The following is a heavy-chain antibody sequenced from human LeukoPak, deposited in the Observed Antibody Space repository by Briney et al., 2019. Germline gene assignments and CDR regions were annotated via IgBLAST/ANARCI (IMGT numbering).Heavy chain of an antibody. CDR1: GFTFSGYS. CDR3: ARDPGSHNSSGWYDY. CDR2: LSSGSSSM. V-gene: IGHV3-48*04. Sequence: GGSLRLSCAASGFTFSGYSMNWVRQAPGKGLEWVSYLSSGSSSMYHADSVKGRFTISRDNAKNSLYLQMNRLRAEDTAVYHCARDPGSHNSSGWYDYWGQGTLVTVSS. D-gene: IGHD6-19*01. J-gene: IGHJ4*02.